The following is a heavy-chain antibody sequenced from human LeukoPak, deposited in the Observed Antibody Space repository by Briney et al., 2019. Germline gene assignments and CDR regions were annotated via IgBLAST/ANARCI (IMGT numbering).Heavy chain of an antibody. CDR2: ISYDGSNK. CDR1: GFTFSSYV. CDR3: ARESRGAGVRLVY. Sequence: PGGSLRLSCAASGFTFSSYVMHWVRQAPGKGLEWVAVISYDGSNKYYADSVKGRFTISRDNSKNTLYLQMNSLRAEDTAVYYCARESRGAGVRLVYWGQGTLVTVSS. J-gene: IGHJ4*02. V-gene: IGHV3-30-3*01. D-gene: IGHD3-10*01.